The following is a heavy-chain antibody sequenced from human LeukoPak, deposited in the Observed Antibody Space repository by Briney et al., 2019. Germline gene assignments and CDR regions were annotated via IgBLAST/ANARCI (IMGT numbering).Heavy chain of an antibody. CDR3: ARVSEYCGGDCPYYYYYMDV. V-gene: IGHV3-11*01. D-gene: IGHD2-21*02. Sequence: GGSLRLSCAASGFTFSDSYMTWIRQAPGKGLEWVSYISNSGSSIYYADSVKGRFTTSRDNAKSSLYLQMNSLRAEDTAVYYCARVSEYCGGDCPYYYYYMDVWGKGTTVTISS. J-gene: IGHJ6*03. CDR2: ISNSGSSI. CDR1: GFTFSDSY.